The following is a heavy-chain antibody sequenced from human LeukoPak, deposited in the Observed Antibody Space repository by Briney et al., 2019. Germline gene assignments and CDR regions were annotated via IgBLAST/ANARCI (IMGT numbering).Heavy chain of an antibody. D-gene: IGHD3-22*01. CDR1: GFTFGSYS. Sequence: GGSLRLSCAASGFTFGSYSMNWVRQAPGKGLEWVSAISGSGGSTYYADSVKGRFTISRDNSKNTLYLQMNSLRAEDTAVYYCAKDSSGPYVDYWGQGTLVTVSS. J-gene: IGHJ4*02. CDR2: ISGSGGST. V-gene: IGHV3-23*01. CDR3: AKDSSGPYVDY.